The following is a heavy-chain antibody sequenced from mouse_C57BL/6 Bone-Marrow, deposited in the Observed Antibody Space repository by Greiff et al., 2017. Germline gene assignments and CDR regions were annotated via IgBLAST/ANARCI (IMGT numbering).Heavy chain of an antibody. Sequence: EVQRVESGGGLVKPGGSLKLSCTASGFTFSSYAMSWVRQTPEKRLEWVATISDGGSYTYYPDNVKGRFTISRDNAKNNLYLQMSHLKSEDTAMYYCARENYSNYIDYWGQGTTLTVSS. D-gene: IGHD2-5*01. V-gene: IGHV5-4*01. J-gene: IGHJ2*01. CDR2: ISDGGSYT. CDR3: ARENYSNYIDY. CDR1: GFTFSSYA.